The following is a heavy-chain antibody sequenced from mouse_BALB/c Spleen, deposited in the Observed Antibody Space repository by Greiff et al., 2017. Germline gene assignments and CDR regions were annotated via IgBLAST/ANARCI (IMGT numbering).Heavy chain of an antibody. Sequence: QVQLQQSGAELVKPGASVKLSCKASGYTFTSYYMYWVKQRPGQGLEWIGEINPSNGGTNFNEKFKSKATLTVDKSSSTAYMQLSSLTSEDSAVYYCTRGEEYDGVFAYWGQGTLVTVSA. CDR1: GYTFTSYY. V-gene: IGHV1S81*02. D-gene: IGHD2-14*01. CDR2: INPSNGGT. J-gene: IGHJ3*01. CDR3: TRGEEYDGVFAY.